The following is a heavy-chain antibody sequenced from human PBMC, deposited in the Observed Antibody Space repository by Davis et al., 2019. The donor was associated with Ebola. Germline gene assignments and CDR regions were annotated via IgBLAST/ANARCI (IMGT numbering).Heavy chain of an antibody. J-gene: IGHJ4*02. Sequence: AASVKVSCKVSHTLTELSMHWVRQAPGKGLEWMGSFAPEGDKTIYPRKFQGTVTLTEDTSTDTAYMELNSLRSEDTAVYYCATYFRSTHGSGYYSFDYWGQGTLLTVSS. CDR3: ATYFRSTHGSGYYSFDY. CDR2: FAPEGDKT. D-gene: IGHD3-22*01. V-gene: IGHV1-24*01. CDR1: HTLTELS.